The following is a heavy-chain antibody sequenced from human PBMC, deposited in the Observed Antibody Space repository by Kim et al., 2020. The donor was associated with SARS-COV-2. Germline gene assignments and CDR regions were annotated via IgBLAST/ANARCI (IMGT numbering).Heavy chain of an antibody. CDR1: GGAFSGYY. V-gene: IGHV4-34*01. D-gene: IGHD2-2*02. Sequence: SETLSLTCVVYGGAFSGYYWSWIRQSPGKGLEWIGEVSPSGSTNSNPSLRSRVTISGDTSKNQFSLKVTSVTAADTAVYYCARGGGRYCNASVCYTVDYWGQGTLVTVSS. CDR3: ARGGGRYCNASVCYTVDY. CDR2: VSPSGST. J-gene: IGHJ4*02.